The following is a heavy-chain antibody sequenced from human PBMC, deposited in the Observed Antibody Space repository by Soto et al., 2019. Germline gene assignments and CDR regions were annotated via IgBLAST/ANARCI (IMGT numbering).Heavy chain of an antibody. CDR1: GYTFTNYA. D-gene: IGHD1-26*01. CDR3: ASAGRGSYCIY. Sequence: SVKISCRASGYTFTNYAMHWVRQAPGQRLEWMGWINAGNGNTKYSPKFQGRVTITRDTSTSKANIELNSLITKDTAVDYCASAGRGSYCIYCGQGTLVTVSS. V-gene: IGHV1-3*01. CDR2: INAGNGNT. J-gene: IGHJ4*02.